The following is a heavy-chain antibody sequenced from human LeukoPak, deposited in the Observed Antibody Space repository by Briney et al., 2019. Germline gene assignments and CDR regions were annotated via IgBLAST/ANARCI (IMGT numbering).Heavy chain of an antibody. J-gene: IGHJ4*02. CDR3: ARDQYYYDSSGYSPFDY. CDR1: GYSISSGYY. CDR2: IYYSGST. D-gene: IGHD3-22*01. Sequence: PSETLSLTCTVSGYSISSGYYWGWIRQPPGKGLEWIGSIYYSGSTYYNPSLKSRVTISVDTSKNQFSLKLRSVTAADTAVYYCARDQYYYDSSGYSPFDYWGQGTLVTVSS. V-gene: IGHV4-38-2*02.